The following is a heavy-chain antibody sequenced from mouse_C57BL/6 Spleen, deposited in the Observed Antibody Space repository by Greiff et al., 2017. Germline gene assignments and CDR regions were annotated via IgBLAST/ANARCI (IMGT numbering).Heavy chain of an antibody. J-gene: IGHJ2*01. Sequence: VQLQQPGAELVMPGASVKLSCKASGYTFTSYWMHWVKQRPGQGLEWIGEIDPSDSYTNYNQKFKGKSTLTVDKSSSTAYMQLSSLTSEDSAVYYCARSRAPLAFDYWGQGTTLTVSS. V-gene: IGHV1-69*01. D-gene: IGHD3-3*01. CDR1: GYTFTSYW. CDR3: ARSRAPLAFDY. CDR2: IDPSDSYT.